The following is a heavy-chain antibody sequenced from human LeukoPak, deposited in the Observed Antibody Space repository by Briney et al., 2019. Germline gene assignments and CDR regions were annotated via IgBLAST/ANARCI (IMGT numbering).Heavy chain of an antibody. Sequence: GGSLRLSCAASGFTFSSYGMHWVRQAPGKGLEWVAVIWYDGSNKYYVDSAKGRFTISRDNSKNTLYLQMNSLRAEDTAVYYCAKEGLVDAFDIWGQGTMVTVSS. V-gene: IGHV3-33*06. CDR2: IWYDGSNK. D-gene: IGHD6-19*01. J-gene: IGHJ3*02. CDR3: AKEGLVDAFDI. CDR1: GFTFSSYG.